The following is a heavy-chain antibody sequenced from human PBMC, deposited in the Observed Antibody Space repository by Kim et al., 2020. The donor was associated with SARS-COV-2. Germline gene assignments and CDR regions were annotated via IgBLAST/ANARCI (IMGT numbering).Heavy chain of an antibody. CDR3: ARGPYGGGDMLTYFDH. CDR2: IRSSGTTI. CDR1: GFTFSVYE. Sequence: GGSLRLSCAASGFTFSVYEMNWVRQTPGKGLEWVAYIRSSGTTIYYVDSVKGRFTISRDNAKDSLYMQMNSLRVEDTAMYYCARGPYGGGDMLTYFDHWSQGTLVTVSS. D-gene: IGHD1-26*01. V-gene: IGHV3-48*03. J-gene: IGHJ4*02.